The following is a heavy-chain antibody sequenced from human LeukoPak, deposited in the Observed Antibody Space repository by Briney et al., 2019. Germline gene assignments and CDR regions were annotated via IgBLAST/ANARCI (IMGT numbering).Heavy chain of an antibody. Sequence: AGGSLRLSCAASGFTFSSYAMTWVRQAPGKGVEWVSPISGSGGSTYYADSVKGRFTISRDNSKNTLYLQMNSLRAEDTAVYYCAKALGGSYLPFDYWGQGTLVTVSS. CDR2: ISGSGGST. J-gene: IGHJ4*02. CDR1: GFTFSSYA. D-gene: IGHD1-26*01. CDR3: AKALGGSYLPFDY. V-gene: IGHV3-23*01.